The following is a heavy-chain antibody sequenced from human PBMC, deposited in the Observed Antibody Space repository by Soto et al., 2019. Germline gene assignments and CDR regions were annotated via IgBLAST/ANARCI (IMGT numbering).Heavy chain of an antibody. CDR3: ARYGCSSTSCYAYFDY. V-gene: IGHV4-34*01. J-gene: IGHJ4*02. D-gene: IGHD2-2*01. Sequence: PSETLSLTCAVYGGSFSGYYWSWIRQPPGKGLEWIGEINHSGSTNYNPSLKSRVTISVDTSKNQFSLKLSSVTAADTAVYYCARYGCSSTSCYAYFDYWGQGTLVTVSS. CDR1: GGSFSGYY. CDR2: INHSGST.